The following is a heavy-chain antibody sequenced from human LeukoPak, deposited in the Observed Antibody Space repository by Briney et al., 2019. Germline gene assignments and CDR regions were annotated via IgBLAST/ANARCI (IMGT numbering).Heavy chain of an antibody. CDR2: IYHSGTT. J-gene: IGHJ4*02. CDR3: SSHVSAAAGGR. D-gene: IGHD6-13*01. Sequence: PSGTLSLTCAVSGESISSSNWWSWVRQAPGKGLEWIGEIYHSGTTKYNPSLKSRVTISMDTSNNQFSLKLNSVTAADTAVYYCSSHVSAAAGGRWGPGTLVTISS. CDR1: GESISSSNW. V-gene: IGHV4-4*02.